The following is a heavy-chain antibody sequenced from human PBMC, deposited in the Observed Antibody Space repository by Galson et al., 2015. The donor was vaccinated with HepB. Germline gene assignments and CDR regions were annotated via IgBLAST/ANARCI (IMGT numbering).Heavy chain of an antibody. V-gene: IGHV4-34*01. D-gene: IGHD6-19*01. CDR2: ISPRGIS. J-gene: IGHJ4*02. CDR1: SGSFSAYS. CDR3: ASIRGIAVAGTTPQEVDY. Sequence: SETLSLTCAVYSGSFSAYSWNWIRQPPGKGLEWLGEISPRGISNYNPSLKSRLTMTVDTSKNQFSLKLSSVTAADTAVYYCASIRGIAVAGTTPQEVDYWGQGTLVTVSS.